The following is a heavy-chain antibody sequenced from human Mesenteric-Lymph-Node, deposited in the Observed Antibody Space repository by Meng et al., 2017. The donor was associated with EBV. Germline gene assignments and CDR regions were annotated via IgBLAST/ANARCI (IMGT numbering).Heavy chain of an antibody. Sequence: QAQLRQSAPRLLKPSQPLSPTFAISGGSVSSAGAAWNWIRQSPSGGLEWLGRTYYRSKWYNDYAVSVKGRIAINPDTSKNQFFLQLNSVTPEDTAVYYCARDYGTSRPFEYWGQGILVTVSA. CDR2: TYYRSKWYN. CDR1: GGSVSSAGAA. CDR3: ARDYGTSRPFEY. J-gene: IGHJ4*02. V-gene: IGHV6-1*01. D-gene: IGHD1/OR15-1a*01.